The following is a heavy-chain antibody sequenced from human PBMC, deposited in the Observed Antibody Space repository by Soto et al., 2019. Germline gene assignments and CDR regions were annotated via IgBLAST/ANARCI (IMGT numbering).Heavy chain of an antibody. J-gene: IGHJ4*02. CDR2: ISSSSSYI. V-gene: IGHV3-21*01. CDR1: GFTFSSYS. D-gene: IGHD6-13*01. Sequence: EVQLVESGGGLVKPGGSLRLSCAASGFTFSSYSMKWVRQAPGKGLEWVSSISSSSSYIYYADSVKGRFTISRDNAKNALYLQMNSLRAEDTAVYYCARDVRPGIAAAGTDYWGQCTLVTVSS. CDR3: ARDVRPGIAAAGTDY.